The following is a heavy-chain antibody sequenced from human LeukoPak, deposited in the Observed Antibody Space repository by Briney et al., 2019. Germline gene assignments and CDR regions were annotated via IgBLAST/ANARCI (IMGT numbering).Heavy chain of an antibody. Sequence: ASQTLSLTCTVSGGSISSGAYYWSWIRQPPGKGLEWIGEINHSGSTNYNPSLKSRVTISVDTSKNQFSLKLSSVTAADTAVYYCARDSYYYDSSGSWGQGTLVTVSS. D-gene: IGHD3-22*01. V-gene: IGHV4-30-2*01. CDR2: INHSGST. CDR1: GGSISSGAYY. CDR3: ARDSYYYDSSGS. J-gene: IGHJ5*02.